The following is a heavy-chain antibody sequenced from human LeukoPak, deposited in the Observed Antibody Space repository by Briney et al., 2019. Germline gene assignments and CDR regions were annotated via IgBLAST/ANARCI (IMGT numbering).Heavy chain of an antibody. J-gene: IGHJ4*02. Sequence: PSETLSLTCAVYGGAFSGYYWSWIRQPPGKGLEWIGEINHSGDTKYNPSLKRRVSMSVDVSKDQFPLKLTSLTAADTAVYYCARGSRNYNNYEGADYWGQGTLVTVSS. CDR1: GGAFSGYY. CDR2: INHSGDT. CDR3: ARGSRNYNNYEGADY. V-gene: IGHV4-34*01. D-gene: IGHD4-11*01.